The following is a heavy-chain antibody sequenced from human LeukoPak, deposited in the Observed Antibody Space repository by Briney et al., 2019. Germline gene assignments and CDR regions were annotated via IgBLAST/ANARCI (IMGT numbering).Heavy chain of an antibody. D-gene: IGHD6-19*01. CDR3: ARGYSSGCLDY. J-gene: IGHJ4*02. V-gene: IGHV3-20*04. Sequence: GGSLRLSCAASGFTFDDFGMSWVRQAPGRGLEWVSGIHWNGGSTGYADSVKGRFTISRDNAKNSLYLQMNSLRAEDTALYYCARGYSSGCLDYWGQGSLVTVSS. CDR1: GFTFDDFG. CDR2: IHWNGGST.